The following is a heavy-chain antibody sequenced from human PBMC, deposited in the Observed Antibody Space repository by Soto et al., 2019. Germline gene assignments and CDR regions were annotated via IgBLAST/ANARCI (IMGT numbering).Heavy chain of an antibody. D-gene: IGHD6-13*01. V-gene: IGHV4-59*01. CDR2: IHSSGST. J-gene: IGHJ3*01. CDR1: SGSISSYF. CDR3: ARDRGAAAGTQ. Sequence: QVQLQESGPGLVKPSETLSLTCTVSSGSISSYFWTWIRQHPGKGLEWIGHIHSSGSTNYNPSLKSRVTSSVDTSKNQFYMKLSSVTAADTAVYYCARDRGAAAGTQWSQGTMVTVSS.